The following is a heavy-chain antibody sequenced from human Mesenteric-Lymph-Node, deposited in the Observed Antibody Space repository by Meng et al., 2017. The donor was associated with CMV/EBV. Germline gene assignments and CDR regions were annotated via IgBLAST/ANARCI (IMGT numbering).Heavy chain of an antibody. CDR3: AAGGAAAGS. CDR2: ISSSSSYI. V-gene: IGHV3-21*01. CDR1: GFTFSRYS. J-gene: IGHJ4*02. Sequence: GGSLRLSCATSGFTFSRYSMNWVRQAPGKGLEWVSSISSSSSYIYYADSVKGRSTISRDNAKHSLYLQMSSLRAEDTAVYYCAAGGAAAGSWGQGTLVTVSS. D-gene: IGHD6-13*01.